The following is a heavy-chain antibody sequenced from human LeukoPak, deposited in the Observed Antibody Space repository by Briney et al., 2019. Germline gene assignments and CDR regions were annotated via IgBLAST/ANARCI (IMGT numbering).Heavy chain of an antibody. CDR1: GFTFSSYA. V-gene: IGHV3-23*01. Sequence: GGSLRLSCAASGFTFSSYAMSWVRQAPGEGLEWVSAISGSGGSTYYADSVKGRFTISRDNSKNTLYLLMNSLRAEDTAVYYCAKDDHRYYDTSGYNHWGQGTLVTVSS. J-gene: IGHJ4*02. CDR3: AKDDHRYYDTSGYNH. D-gene: IGHD3-22*01. CDR2: ISGSGGST.